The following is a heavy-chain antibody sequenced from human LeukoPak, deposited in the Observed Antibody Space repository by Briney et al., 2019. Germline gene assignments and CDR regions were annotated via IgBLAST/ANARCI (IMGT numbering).Heavy chain of an antibody. D-gene: IGHD3-9*01. V-gene: IGHV3-21*04. CDR3: ARAGYDTLTGYQHNWFDP. Sequence: GGSLRLSCAASGFTFSSYSMNWVRQAPGKGLGWVSSISSSSSYIYYADSVKGRFTISRDTARNSLYLQMNSLRAEDTAVYYCARAGYDTLTGYQHNWFDPWGQGTLVTVSS. CDR1: GFTFSSYS. CDR2: ISSSSSYI. J-gene: IGHJ5*02.